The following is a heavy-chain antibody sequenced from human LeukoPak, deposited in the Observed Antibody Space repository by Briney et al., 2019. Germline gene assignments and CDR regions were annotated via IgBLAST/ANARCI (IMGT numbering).Heavy chain of an antibody. J-gene: IGHJ3*02. Sequence: PSETLSLTCTVSGGSISSGGYYWSWIRQHPGKGLEWIGYIYYSGSTYYDPSLKSRVTISVDTSKNQFSLKLSFVTAADTAVYYCARDYGSGDGTDAFDIWGQGTMVTVSS. V-gene: IGHV4-31*03. CDR3: ARDYGSGDGTDAFDI. D-gene: IGHD3-10*01. CDR1: GGSISSGGYY. CDR2: IYYSGST.